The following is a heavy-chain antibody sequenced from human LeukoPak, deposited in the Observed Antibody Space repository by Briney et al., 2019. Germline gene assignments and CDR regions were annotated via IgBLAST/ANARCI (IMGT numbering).Heavy chain of an antibody. CDR3: AWGVVDPFDY. CDR1: GGTFSSYA. J-gene: IGHJ4*02. CDR2: IIPILGIA. D-gene: IGHD3-22*01. V-gene: IGHV1-69*04. Sequence: ASETVSCKGSGGTFSSYAICWVRQAPGQGLEWIGRIIPILGIANYAQKFQGRVTITADKSTSTAYMELSSLRSEDTAVYYCAWGVVDPFDYWGQGTLVTVSS.